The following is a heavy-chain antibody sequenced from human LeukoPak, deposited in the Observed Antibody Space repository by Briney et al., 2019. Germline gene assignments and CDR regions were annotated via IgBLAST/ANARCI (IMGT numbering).Heavy chain of an antibody. CDR2: ISDSSTTI. CDR3: AKDRSKGSYGDEFDF. D-gene: IGHD1-26*01. V-gene: IGHV3-48*01. J-gene: IGHJ4*02. CDR1: RFTFSSHN. Sequence: GSLRLSRAASRFTFSSHNMHWVRQAPGKGLEWVSYISDSSTTIYYADSVKGRFTISRDNARNSLYLQMNSLRAEDTAVYYCAKDRSKGSYGDEFDFWGQGTLVTVSS.